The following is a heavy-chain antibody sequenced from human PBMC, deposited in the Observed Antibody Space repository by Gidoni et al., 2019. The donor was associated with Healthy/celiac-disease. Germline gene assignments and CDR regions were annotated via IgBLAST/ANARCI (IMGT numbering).Heavy chain of an antibody. V-gene: IGHV1-69*01. J-gene: IGHJ3*02. CDR2: IIPIFGTA. Sequence: QVQLVQSGAEVKKPGSSVKVSCKASGCTFSSYAISWVRQAPGHGLEWMGGIIPIFGTANYAQKFQGRVTITADESTSTAYMELSSLRSEDTAVYYCALYSRTNDAFDIWGQGTMVTVSS. CDR3: ALYSRTNDAFDI. D-gene: IGHD6-13*01. CDR1: GCTFSSYA.